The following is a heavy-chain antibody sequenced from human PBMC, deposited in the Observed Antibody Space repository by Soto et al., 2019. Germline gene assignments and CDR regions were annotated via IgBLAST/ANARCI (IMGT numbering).Heavy chain of an antibody. V-gene: IGHV2-26*01. Sequence: SGPTLMNPTEPLTLTCNVSGFSLTTGRMGVSWIRQPPGKALEWLAHIFSDAERSYSRSLQGRLTVSKVGSGSHVVLTMTNMDPVDTGTYFCVRMNAESYSSYYAMDVWGQGTTVTVSS. CDR1: GFSLTTGRMG. J-gene: IGHJ6*02. CDR2: IFSDAER. CDR3: VRMNAESYSSYYAMDV. D-gene: IGHD3-10*01.